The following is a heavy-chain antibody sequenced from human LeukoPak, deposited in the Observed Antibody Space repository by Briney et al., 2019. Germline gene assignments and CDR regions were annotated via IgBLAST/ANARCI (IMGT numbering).Heavy chain of an antibody. CDR3: ARLWFGEEGGFDY. D-gene: IGHD3-10*01. CDR2: IYSGGRI. CDR1: GFTFTNYA. Sequence: PGGSLRLSCAASGFTFTNYAMSWVRQAPGKGLEWVSVIYSGGRIYYADSVKGRFTISRDNSKNTLYLQMNSLRAEDTAVYYCARLWFGEEGGFDYWGQGTLVTVSS. J-gene: IGHJ4*02. V-gene: IGHV3-53*01.